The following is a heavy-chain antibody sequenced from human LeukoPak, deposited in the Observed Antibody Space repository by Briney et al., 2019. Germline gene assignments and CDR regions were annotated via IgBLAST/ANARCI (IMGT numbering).Heavy chain of an antibody. J-gene: IGHJ6*03. CDR3: ARENYYYYYMDV. CDR2: ITSTSNYI. Sequence: GGSLRVSCAASGITFSTYTMNWVRHAPGKGLEWVSSITSTSNYIYYADSVKGRFTISRDNAKNSLSLQMNSLRAEDTAVYYCARENYYYYYMDVWGKGTTVTVSS. CDR1: GITFSTYT. V-gene: IGHV3-21*01.